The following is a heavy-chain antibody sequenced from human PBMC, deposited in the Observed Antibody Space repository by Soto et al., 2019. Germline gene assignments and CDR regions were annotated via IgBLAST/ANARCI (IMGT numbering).Heavy chain of an antibody. V-gene: IGHV1-69*06. J-gene: IGHJ5*02. CDR3: ARDLGVGATFLVGWFDP. CDR1: GGTFSSYA. Sequence: ASVKVSCKASGGTFSSYAISWVRQAPGQGLEWMGGIIPIFGTANYAQKFQGRVTITADTSTSTAYMELRSLRSDDTAVYYCARDLGVGATFLVGWFDPWGQGTLVTVSS. D-gene: IGHD1-26*01. CDR2: IIPIFGTA.